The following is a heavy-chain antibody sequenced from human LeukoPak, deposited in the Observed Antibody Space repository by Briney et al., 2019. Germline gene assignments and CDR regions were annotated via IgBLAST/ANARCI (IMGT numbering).Heavy chain of an antibody. V-gene: IGHV4-59*01. CDR3: ATQSEKGYYYDSSGYGYNWFDP. Sequence: SETLSLTCTVSGGSISSYYWSWIRQPPGKGLEWIGYIYYSGSTNYNPSLKSRVTISVDTSKNQFSLKLSSVTAADTAVYYCATQSEKGYYYDSSGYGYNWFDPWGQGTLVTVSS. D-gene: IGHD3-22*01. CDR1: GGSISSYY. CDR2: IYYSGST. J-gene: IGHJ5*02.